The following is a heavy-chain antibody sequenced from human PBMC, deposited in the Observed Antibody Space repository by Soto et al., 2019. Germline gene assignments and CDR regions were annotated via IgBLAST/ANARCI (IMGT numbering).Heavy chain of an antibody. D-gene: IGHD4-4*01. CDR3: ARGMTTVTTLDY. Sequence: QLQLQESGSGLVKPSQTLSLTCAVSGGSISSGGYSWSWIRQPPGKGLEWIGYIYHSGSTYYNPSLKSRITISIDRSKNQLSLKLSPVTAADTAVYYCARGMTTVTTLDYWGQGTLVTVSS. CDR2: IYHSGST. CDR1: GGSISSGGYS. J-gene: IGHJ4*02. V-gene: IGHV4-30-2*01.